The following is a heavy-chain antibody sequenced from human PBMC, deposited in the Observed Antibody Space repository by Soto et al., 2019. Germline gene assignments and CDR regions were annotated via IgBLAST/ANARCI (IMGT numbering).Heavy chain of an antibody. CDR1: GGAFSSYV. D-gene: IGHD4-4*01. CDR2: IIPLFETT. CDR3: VRDITTGYYGMDV. J-gene: IGHJ6*02. V-gene: IGHV1-69*06. Sequence: QVQLVQSGAEVKKPGSSVKVSCKVSGGAFSSYVISWVRQAPGQGLDWMGGIIPLFETTNYAQKFQGRVTITADKSTSTAYMELSRLRSEDTAVYYCVRDITTGYYGMDVWGQGTTVTVSS.